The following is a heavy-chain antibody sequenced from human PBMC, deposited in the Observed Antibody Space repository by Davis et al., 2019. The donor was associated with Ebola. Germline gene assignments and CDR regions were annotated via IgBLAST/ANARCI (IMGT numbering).Heavy chain of an antibody. CDR3: ARGGATAPDYYYGMDV. V-gene: IGHV4-59*12. CDR1: GGSTSSYY. D-gene: IGHD5-12*01. Sequence: SETLSPTCTVPGGSTSSYYWSWIPQPPGKGLEWIGYIYYSGSTDYNPSLKSRVTISVDTSKNQFSLKLSSVTAADTAVYYCARGGATAPDYYYGMDVWGQGTTVTVSS. J-gene: IGHJ6*02. CDR2: IYYSGST.